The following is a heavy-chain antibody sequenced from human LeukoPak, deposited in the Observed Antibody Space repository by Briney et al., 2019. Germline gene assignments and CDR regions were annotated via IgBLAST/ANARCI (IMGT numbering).Heavy chain of an antibody. CDR2: IYYSGST. D-gene: IGHD2-15*01. J-gene: IGHJ5*02. CDR1: GGSVSSGSYY. V-gene: IGHV4-61*01. Sequence: SETLSLTCTVSGGSVSSGSYYWSWIRQPPGKGLEWIGYIYYSGSTNYNPSLKSRVTISVDTSKNQFSLKLSSVTAADTAVYYCARVIVVVVAGGNWFGPWGQGTLVTVSS. CDR3: ARVIVVVVAGGNWFGP.